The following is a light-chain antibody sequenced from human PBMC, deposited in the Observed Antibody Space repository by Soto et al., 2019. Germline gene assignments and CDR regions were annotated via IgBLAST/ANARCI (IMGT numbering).Light chain of an antibody. CDR3: QQYNNWPPIT. V-gene: IGKV3-11*01. CDR2: HAS. Sequence: EIVLTQSPATLSLSPGERATLSCRASQSVGSFLAWYQQKPGQAPRLLIYHASNRATGIPARFSGRGSGTEFTLTISSLQSEDFAVYYCQQYNNWPPITFGQGTRLEI. J-gene: IGKJ5*01. CDR1: QSVGSF.